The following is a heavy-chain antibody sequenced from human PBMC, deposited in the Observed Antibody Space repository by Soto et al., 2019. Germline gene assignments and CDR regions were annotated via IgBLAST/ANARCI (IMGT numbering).Heavy chain of an antibody. V-gene: IGHV1-2*02. CDR3: ARAWGGSTYYYDSSGLHH. Sequence: KIPCPASGYTFIGYYMHLVRHAPGQGLEWMGWINPNSGGTNYAQKFQGRVTMTRDTSISTAYMELSRLRSDDAAVYYCARAWGGSTYYYDSSGLHHWGQGTLVTVSS. CDR1: GYTFIGYY. J-gene: IGHJ5*02. CDR2: INPNSGGT. D-gene: IGHD3-22*01.